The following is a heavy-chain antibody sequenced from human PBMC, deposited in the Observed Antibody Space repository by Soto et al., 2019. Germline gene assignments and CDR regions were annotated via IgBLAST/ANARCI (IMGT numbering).Heavy chain of an antibody. Sequence: SETLSLTSVVSGYSISSAYHCGWIRQAPGKGLEWIGSIFHSGSAHYNPSLRSRVTVSVAPSRNQFSLTLKSVTAADTAMYFCARQYSSSSTWFDPWGQGTLVTVSS. CDR1: GYSISSAYH. J-gene: IGHJ5*02. CDR3: ARQYSSSSTWFDP. V-gene: IGHV4-38-2*01. D-gene: IGHD6-13*01. CDR2: IFHSGSA.